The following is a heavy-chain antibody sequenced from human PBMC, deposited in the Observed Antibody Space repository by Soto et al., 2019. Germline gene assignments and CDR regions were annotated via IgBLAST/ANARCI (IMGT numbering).Heavy chain of an antibody. CDR3: ARDLSSDSTGFRGYDL. Sequence: QVHLVQSGAEVKKPGSSVKVSFKASGGTVSSYAITWVRQAPGKGLEWMGVFIPIFVSAHYAQKFQGRVTITADESTSTAYMELSGLRSEDTAIYYCARDLSSDSTGFRGYDLWGQGTLVTVSS. J-gene: IGHJ4*02. CDR2: FIPIFVSA. CDR1: GGTVSSYA. D-gene: IGHD3-22*01. V-gene: IGHV1-69*01.